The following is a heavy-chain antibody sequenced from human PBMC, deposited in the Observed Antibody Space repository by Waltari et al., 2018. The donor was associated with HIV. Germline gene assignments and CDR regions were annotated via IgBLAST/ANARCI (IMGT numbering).Heavy chain of an antibody. J-gene: IGHJ6*02. Sequence: QVQLVQSGAEVKKPGSSVTVSCTSPGGTFSSYSFIWVRRALGQGLEWMGRIIPIVGIINYAQRFQGRVTITADKSTSTAYMDLSSLRSEDTAVYYCAREMRTYSGIFFGMDVWGQGTTVTISS. V-gene: IGHV1-69*04. CDR1: GGTFSSYS. CDR2: IIPIVGII. D-gene: IGHD1-26*01. CDR3: AREMRTYSGIFFGMDV.